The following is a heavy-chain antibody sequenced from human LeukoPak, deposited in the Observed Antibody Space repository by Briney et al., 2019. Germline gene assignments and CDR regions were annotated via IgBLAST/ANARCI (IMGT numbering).Heavy chain of an antibody. J-gene: IGHJ4*02. CDR2: IHYRGTT. Sequence: PSETLSLTCTVSGGSITSSGFYWVWIRQPPGKGLEWIGSIHYRGTTHYTPSLKSRVTMSVDTSKNQFSLRLNSVTAADTAMYYCARGRPLYWGQGTLVTVSS. V-gene: IGHV4-39*07. CDR3: ARGRPLY. CDR1: GGSITSSGFY.